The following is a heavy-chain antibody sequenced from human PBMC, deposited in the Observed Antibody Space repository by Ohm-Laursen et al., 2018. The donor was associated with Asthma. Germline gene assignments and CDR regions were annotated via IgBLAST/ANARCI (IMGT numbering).Heavy chain of an antibody. CDR2: IIPIFGTA. J-gene: IGHJ5*02. CDR3: ARTLYRRAITNWFDP. V-gene: IGHV1-69*01. Sequence: SSVKVSCNASGGTFSSYAISWVRQAPGQGLEWMGGIIPIFGTANYAQKFQGRVTITADESTSTAYMELSSLRSEDTAVYYCARTLYRRAITNWFDPWGQGTLVTVSS. D-gene: IGHD3-16*02. CDR1: GGTFSSYA.